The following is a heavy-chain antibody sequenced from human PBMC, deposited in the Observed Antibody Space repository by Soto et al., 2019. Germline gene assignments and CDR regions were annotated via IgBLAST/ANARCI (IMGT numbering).Heavy chain of an antibody. CDR1: GFTLSHPW. J-gene: IGHJ5*01. Sequence: GGSLRLSCVASGFTLSHPWMTWVRQAAGKGLEWVGRIKSKTDGGTADYAAPVKGRATISRNDSKNTVYLQMNSLKPEDTAVYYCTTGIYYDILTGYHNVASWGQGALVTVP. CDR2: IKSKTDGGTA. CDR3: TTGIYYDILTGYHNVAS. V-gene: IGHV3-15*01. D-gene: IGHD3-9*01.